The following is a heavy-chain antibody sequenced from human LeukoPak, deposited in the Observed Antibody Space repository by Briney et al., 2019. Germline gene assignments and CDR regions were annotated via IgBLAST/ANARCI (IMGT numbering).Heavy chain of an antibody. J-gene: IGHJ4*02. CDR2: ISFDGGGQ. CDR1: GFTFTAYG. V-gene: IGHV3-30*03. CDR3: ARDLNLGTTDSY. D-gene: IGHD1-14*01. Sequence: GRSLRLSCAASGFTFTAYGMHWVRQAPGKGLEWLAVISFDGGGQYFADSVKGRFTISRDDSKSMLYLQMNSLRVEDTAVYYCARDLNLGTTDSYWGQGTLVTISS.